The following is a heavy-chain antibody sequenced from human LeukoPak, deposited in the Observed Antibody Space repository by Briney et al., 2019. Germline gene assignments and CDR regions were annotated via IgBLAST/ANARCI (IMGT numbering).Heavy chain of an antibody. V-gene: IGHV3-23*01. CDR2: ISGGGDIT. CDR3: ARGSGYNYGFPDY. Sequence: GGSLRLSCAASGFNFANHAMSWVRQTPGKGLEWVSAISGGGDITYYADSVKGRFTISRDNSKNTLYLQMNSLRAEDTAVYYCARGSGYNYGFPDYWGQGTLVTVSS. D-gene: IGHD5-18*01. J-gene: IGHJ4*02. CDR1: GFNFANHA.